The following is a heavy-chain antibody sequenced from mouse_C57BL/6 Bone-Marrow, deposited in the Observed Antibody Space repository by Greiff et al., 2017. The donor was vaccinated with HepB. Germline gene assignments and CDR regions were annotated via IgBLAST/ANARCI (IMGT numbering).Heavy chain of an antibody. CDR1: GFSLSTFGMG. CDR2: IWWDDDK. V-gene: IGHV8-8*01. CDR3: ARRRGITTVVSYWYFDV. Sequence: QVTLKVSGPGILQPSQTLSLTCSFSGFSLSTFGMGVGWIRQPSGKGLEWLAHIWWDDDKYYNPALKSRLTISKDTSKNQVFLKIANVYTADTATYYCARRRGITTVVSYWYFDVWGTGTTVTVSS. J-gene: IGHJ1*03. D-gene: IGHD1-1*01.